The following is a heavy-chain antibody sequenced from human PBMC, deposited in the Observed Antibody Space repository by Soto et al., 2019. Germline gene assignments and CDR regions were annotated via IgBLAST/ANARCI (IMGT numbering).Heavy chain of an antibody. V-gene: IGHV3-49*03. CDR3: TRFSIPVAGNFDY. J-gene: IGHJ4*02. CDR1: GFTFGDYA. Sequence: PGGSLRISFTASGFTFGDYAMRWFRQAPGKGLEWLVLIRSKAYVGTTEYAASVKGRFTISRNDSKSIAYLQMNSLKTEDTAVYYCTRFSIPVAGNFDYGVQGTRVTVSS. CDR2: IRSKAYVGTT. D-gene: IGHD6-19*01.